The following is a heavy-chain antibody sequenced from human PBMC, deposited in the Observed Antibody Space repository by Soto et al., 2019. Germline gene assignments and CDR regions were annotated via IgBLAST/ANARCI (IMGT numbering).Heavy chain of an antibody. CDR2: INWGDDQ. Sequence: SGPTLVNPTQTLTLTCSFSGFSLTTPGVNVAWIRQPPGKALEWIAGINWGDDQRYSPSLRSRLTLTRDNSKKQIVLTITNMDPVDTGTYYCAQRVGSRGSFDNWGQGTLVTVS. CDR3: AQRVGSRGSFDN. J-gene: IGHJ4*02. D-gene: IGHD6-25*01. CDR1: GFSLTTPGVN. V-gene: IGHV2-5*02.